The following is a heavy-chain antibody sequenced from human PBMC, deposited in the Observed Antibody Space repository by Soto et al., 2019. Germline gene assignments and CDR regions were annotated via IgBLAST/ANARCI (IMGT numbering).Heavy chain of an antibody. J-gene: IGHJ6*02. CDR1: GFTFSSYG. CDR2: ISYDGSNK. V-gene: IGHV3-30*18. Sequence: QVQLVESGGGVVQPGRSLRLSCAASGFTFSSYGMHWVRQAPGKGLEWVAVISYDGSNKYYADSVKGRFTIARDSSKNTVYVQMNSLRAEVTAVYYCEKDRSPSPDFYGMDVWGQGTTVTVSS. CDR3: EKDRSPSPDFYGMDV.